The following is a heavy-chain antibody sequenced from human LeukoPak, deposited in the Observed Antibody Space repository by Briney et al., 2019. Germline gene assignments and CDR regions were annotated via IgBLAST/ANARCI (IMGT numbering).Heavy chain of an antibody. Sequence: TLSLTCAISGDSVSNKSVTWNWIRQSPSRGLEWLGRTYYRSKWYNDYAVSVKSRIIINPDTSKNQFSLQLNSVTPEDTAVYYCSRDQRSAVPLIYYYYGMDVWGKGTMVTVSS. V-gene: IGHV6-1*01. CDR2: TYYRSKWYN. J-gene: IGHJ6*04. CDR1: GDSVSNKSVT. D-gene: IGHD3-3*01. CDR3: SRDQRSAVPLIYYYYGMDV.